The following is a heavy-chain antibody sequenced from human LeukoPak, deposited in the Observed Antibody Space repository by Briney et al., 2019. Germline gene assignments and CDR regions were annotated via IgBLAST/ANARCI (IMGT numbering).Heavy chain of an antibody. CDR2: ISYDGSNK. CDR3: ARDDLDGDYYDSSGYGY. D-gene: IGHD3-22*01. J-gene: IGHJ4*02. V-gene: IGHV3-30-3*01. Sequence: GRSLRLSCAASGFTFSSYAMHGVRQAPGKGLEWLAVISYDGSNKYYADSVKGRFTISRDNSKNTLYLQMNSLRAEDTAVYYCARDDLDGDYYDSSGYGYWGQGTLVTVSS. CDR1: GFTFSSYA.